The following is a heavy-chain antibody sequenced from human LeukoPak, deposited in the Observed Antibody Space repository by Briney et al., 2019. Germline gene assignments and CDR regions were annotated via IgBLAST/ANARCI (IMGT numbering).Heavy chain of an antibody. CDR2: TSGSGGST. CDR1: GFTFSSYA. Sequence: SGGSLRLSCAASGFTFSSYAMSWVRQAPGKGLEWVSATSGSGGSTYYADSVKGRFTISRDNSKNTLYLQMNSLRAEDTAVYYCAKAYDSSGYYPNYFDYWGQGTLVTVSS. V-gene: IGHV3-23*01. D-gene: IGHD3-22*01. CDR3: AKAYDSSGYYPNYFDY. J-gene: IGHJ4*02.